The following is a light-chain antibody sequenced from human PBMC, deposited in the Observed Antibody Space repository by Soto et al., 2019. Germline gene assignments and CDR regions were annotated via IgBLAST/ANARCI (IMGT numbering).Light chain of an antibody. J-gene: IGKJ5*01. CDR3: QQSDDLPIT. CDR1: HDITNF. Sequence: DIEMTQSPSSLSVSVGDRVTITCQASHDITNFLNWYQQKPGKAPKLLIYDVSKLETGVPSRFSGSGSGTDFTLTISSLQPEDIATYFCQQSDDLPITFGQRTRLEI. V-gene: IGKV1-33*01. CDR2: DVS.